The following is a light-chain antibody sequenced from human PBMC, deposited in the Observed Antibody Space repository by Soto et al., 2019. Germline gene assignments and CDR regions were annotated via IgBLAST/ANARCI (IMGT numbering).Light chain of an antibody. J-gene: IGKJ5*01. CDR2: GAT. Sequence: ELVLTQSPGSLSLSPGERATLSCRASQSVSSNYLAWYQQKPGQAPRLLIFGATSRATGIPGRFSGSGSGTDFTLTISRLEPEDFAVYYCQQYSSSITFGQGTRLE. CDR3: QQYSSSIT. CDR1: QSVSSNY. V-gene: IGKV3-20*01.